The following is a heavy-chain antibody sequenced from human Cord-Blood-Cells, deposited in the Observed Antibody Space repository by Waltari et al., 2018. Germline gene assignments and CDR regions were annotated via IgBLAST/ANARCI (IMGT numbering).Heavy chain of an antibody. J-gene: IGHJ4*02. D-gene: IGHD3-22*01. V-gene: IGHV1-58*01. CDR2: IVVGSGNT. CDR3: AADGGAYDSSGYYFDY. Sequence: QMQLVQSGPAVKKPGTSVKVSCKASGFTFTSSAFQWVRQARGQRLEWIGWIVVGSGNTNYAQKFQERVTITRDMSTSTAYMELSSLRSEDTAVYYCAADGGAYDSSGYYFDYWGQGTLVTVSS. CDR1: GFTFTSSA.